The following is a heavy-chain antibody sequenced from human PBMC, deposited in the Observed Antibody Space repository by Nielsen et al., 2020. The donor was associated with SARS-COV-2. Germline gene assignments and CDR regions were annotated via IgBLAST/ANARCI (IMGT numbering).Heavy chain of an antibody. CDR2: IWNDGSNK. J-gene: IGHJ6*02. V-gene: IGHV3-33*01. D-gene: IGHD1-14*01. CDR3: ARDGWDRSTDGMDV. Sequence: SLKISCEASGFSFSGHGMHWVRQASGKGLEWVAVIWNDGSNKQYADSVKGRFTISRDNFKNTLFLQMNSLRVEDTAVYFCARDGWDRSTDGMDVWGQGTTVTVSS. CDR1: GFSFSGHG.